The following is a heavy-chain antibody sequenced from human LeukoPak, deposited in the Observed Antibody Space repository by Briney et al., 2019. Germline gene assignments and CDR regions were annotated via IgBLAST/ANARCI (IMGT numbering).Heavy chain of an antibody. D-gene: IGHD6-19*01. J-gene: IGHJ4*02. CDR2: ISGSGGNT. Sequence: PGGSLRLSCAASGFTFGSYWMSWVRQAPGKGLEWVSAISGSGGNTYYADSGKGRFTISRDNSESTLYLQMNSLRAEDTAVYYCAKGPLIEVAGTTWDYWGQGTLVTVSS. CDR1: GFTFGSYW. CDR3: AKGPLIEVAGTTWDY. V-gene: IGHV3-23*01.